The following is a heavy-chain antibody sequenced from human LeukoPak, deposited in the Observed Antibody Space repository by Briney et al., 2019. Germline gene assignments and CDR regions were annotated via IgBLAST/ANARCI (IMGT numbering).Heavy chain of an antibody. CDR3: TTLTAASNFDY. D-gene: IGHD6-25*01. Sequence: GGSLRLSCAASGFSFSVYEIHWVRQAPGKGLEWISDISSSGTTTYYADSVKGRFTISRDNTKNSLYLQMNRLRAEDTAVYYCTTLTAASNFDYWGQGTLVTVSS. J-gene: IGHJ4*02. CDR1: GFSFSVYE. CDR2: ISSSGTTT. V-gene: IGHV3-48*03.